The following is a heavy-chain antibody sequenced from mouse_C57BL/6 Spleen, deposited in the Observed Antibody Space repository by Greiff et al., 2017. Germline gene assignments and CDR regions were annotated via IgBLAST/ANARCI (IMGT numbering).Heavy chain of an antibody. V-gene: IGHV3-6*01. CDR3: ARGAYYSNYVAWFAY. J-gene: IGHJ3*01. CDR2: ISYDGSN. CDR1: GYSITSGYY. D-gene: IGHD2-5*01. Sequence: EVHLVESGPGIVKPSQSLSLTCSVTGYSITSGYYWNWIRQFPGNKLEWMGYISYDGSNNYNPSLKNRISITRDTSKNQFFLKLNSVTTEDTATYYCARGAYYSNYVAWFAYWGQGTLVTVSA.